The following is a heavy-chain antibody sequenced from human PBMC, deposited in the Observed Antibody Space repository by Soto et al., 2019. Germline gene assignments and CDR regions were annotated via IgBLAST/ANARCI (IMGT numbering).Heavy chain of an antibody. V-gene: IGHV3-23*01. D-gene: IGHD3-16*01. CDR1: GFTFSSYA. Sequence: GSLRLSCAASGFTFSSYAMSWVRQAPGKGLEWVSAISGSGVSTYYADSVKGRFTISRDNSKNTLYLQMNSLRAEDTAVYYCAKEGEHSGGWANFDSWGQGTLVTVSS. CDR2: ISGSGVST. J-gene: IGHJ4*02. CDR3: AKEGEHSGGWANFDS.